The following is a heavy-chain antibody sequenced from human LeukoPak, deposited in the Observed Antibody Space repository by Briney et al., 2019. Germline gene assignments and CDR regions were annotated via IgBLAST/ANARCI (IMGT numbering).Heavy chain of an antibody. D-gene: IGHD6-13*01. Sequence: GGSLRLSCAGSGFTFSDYYMTWIRQAPGKGLEWLSYISGSGSYTNYADSVKGRFTTSRDNAKNSLYLQMNSLRAEDTAVYYCARVGSIAAAGTPDYWGQGTLVTVSS. CDR1: GFTFSDYY. CDR3: ARVGSIAAAGTPDY. J-gene: IGHJ4*02. V-gene: IGHV3-11*06. CDR2: ISGSGSYT.